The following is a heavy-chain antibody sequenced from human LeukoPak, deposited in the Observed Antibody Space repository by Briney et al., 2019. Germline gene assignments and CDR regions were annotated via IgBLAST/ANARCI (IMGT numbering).Heavy chain of an antibody. CDR1: GFTFSSYA. Sequence: GGSLRLSCAASGFTFSSYAMSWVRQAPGKGLEWVSVTSGSGGSTYHADSVKGRFTISRDNSKNTLYLQMNSLRAEDTAVYYCARQQWLDYWGQGTLVTVSS. D-gene: IGHD6-19*01. CDR3: ARQQWLDY. CDR2: TSGSGGST. V-gene: IGHV3-23*01. J-gene: IGHJ4*02.